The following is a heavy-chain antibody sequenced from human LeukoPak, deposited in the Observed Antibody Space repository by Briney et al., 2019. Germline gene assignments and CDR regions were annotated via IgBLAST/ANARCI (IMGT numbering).Heavy chain of an antibody. D-gene: IGHD3-10*01. Sequence: GGSLRLSCAASGFTFSSHALSWVRQAPGKGLEWVSAISGSGGSTYYADSVKGRFTISRDNSKNTLYLQMNSLRAEDTAVYYCAKDFVNYYGSGSYYNEDYWGQGTLVTVSS. CDR1: GFTFSSHA. CDR3: AKDFVNYYGSGSYYNEDY. J-gene: IGHJ4*02. V-gene: IGHV3-23*01. CDR2: ISGSGGST.